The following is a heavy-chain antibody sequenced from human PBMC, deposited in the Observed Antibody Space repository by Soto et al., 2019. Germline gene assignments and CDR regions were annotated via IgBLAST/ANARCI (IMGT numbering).Heavy chain of an antibody. D-gene: IGHD3-3*01. J-gene: IGHJ6*02. Sequence: GASVKVSCKASGYTFTGYYMHWVRQAPGQGLEWMGWINPNSGGTNYAQKFQGWVTMTRDTSISTAYMELSRLRSDDTAVYYCARDVTIFGGVPYYYYGMDGWGQGTTVTVSS. V-gene: IGHV1-2*04. CDR2: INPNSGGT. CDR3: ARDVTIFGGVPYYYYGMDG. CDR1: GYTFTGYY.